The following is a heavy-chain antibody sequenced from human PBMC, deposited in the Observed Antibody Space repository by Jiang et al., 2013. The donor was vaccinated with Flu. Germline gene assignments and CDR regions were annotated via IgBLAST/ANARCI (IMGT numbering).Heavy chain of an antibody. J-gene: IGHJ6*02. CDR3: ARASGYSYGSISFYYYYYGMDV. D-gene: IGHD5-18*01. V-gene: IGHV1-46*01. CDR2: INPSGGST. CDR1: GYTFTSYY. Sequence: GAEVKKPGASVKVSCKASGYTFTSYYMHWVRQAPGQGLEWMGIINPSGGSTSYAQKFQGRVTMTRDTSTSTVYMELSSLRSEDTAVYYCARASGYSYGSISFYYYYYGMDVWAKGPRSPSP.